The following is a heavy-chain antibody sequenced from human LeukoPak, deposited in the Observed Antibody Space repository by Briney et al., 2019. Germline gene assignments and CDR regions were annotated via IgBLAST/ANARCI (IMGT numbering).Heavy chain of an antibody. D-gene: IGHD3-10*01. CDR2: INPNSGGT. CDR1: GYAFTGYY. J-gene: IGHJ5*02. CDR3: ARGPYYYGSGTRPSEDNWFDP. Sequence: ASVKVSCKASGYAFTGYYMHWVRQAPGQGLEWMGWINPNSGGTNYAQKFQGWVTMTRDTSISTAYMELSRLRSDDTAVYYCARGPYYYGSGTRPSEDNWFDPWGQGTLVTVSS. V-gene: IGHV1-2*04.